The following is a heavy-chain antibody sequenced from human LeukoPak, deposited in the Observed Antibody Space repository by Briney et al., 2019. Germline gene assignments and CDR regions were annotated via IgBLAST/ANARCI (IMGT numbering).Heavy chain of an antibody. CDR1: GYTFTGYY. D-gene: IGHD6-19*01. J-gene: IGHJ6*03. CDR3: ARDHAVAGTEYYYYYMDV. Sequence: ASVKVSCKASGYTFTGYYMHWVRQAPGQGLEWMGWINPNSGGTNYAQKFQGRVTMTRDTSISTAYMELSRLRSDDTAVYYCARDHAVAGTEYYYYYMDVWGKGTTVTVFS. V-gene: IGHV1-2*02. CDR2: INPNSGGT.